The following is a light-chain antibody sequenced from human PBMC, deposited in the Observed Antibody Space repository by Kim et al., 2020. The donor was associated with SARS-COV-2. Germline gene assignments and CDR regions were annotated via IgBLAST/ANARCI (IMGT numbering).Light chain of an antibody. CDR2: AAS. Sequence: AIRMTQSPSSFSASTGDRVTITCRASQGISSYLAWYQQKPGKAPKLLIYAASTSQSGVPSRFSGSGSGTDFTLTISCLQSEDFATYYCQQYYSYPYTFGQGTKLEI. CDR3: QQYYSYPYT. CDR1: QGISSY. V-gene: IGKV1-8*01. J-gene: IGKJ2*01.